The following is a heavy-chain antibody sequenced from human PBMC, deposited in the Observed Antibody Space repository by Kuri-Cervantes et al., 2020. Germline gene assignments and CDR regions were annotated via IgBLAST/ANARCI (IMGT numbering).Heavy chain of an antibody. CDR2: INAGNGNT. V-gene: IGHV1-3*01. Sequence: ASVKVSCKASGYTFTSYAMHWVRQAPGQRLEWMGWINAGNGNTKYSQKFQGRVTITRDTSASTAYMELSSLRSEDTAIYYCARAWRRSGSYPGGDWGQGTLVTVSS. D-gene: IGHD3-10*01. CDR3: ARAWRRSGSYPGGD. CDR1: GYTFTSYA. J-gene: IGHJ4*02.